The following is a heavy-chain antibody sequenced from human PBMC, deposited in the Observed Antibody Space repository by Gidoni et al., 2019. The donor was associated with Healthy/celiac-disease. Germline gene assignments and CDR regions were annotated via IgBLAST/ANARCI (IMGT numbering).Heavy chain of an antibody. CDR2: ISSSGSTI. CDR3: AREHFGRYYDMLPHPDAPWFDP. V-gene: IGHV3-11*01. D-gene: IGHD3-22*01. J-gene: IGHJ5*02. CDR1: GFTFSDYY. Sequence: QVQLVESGGGLVKPGGSLRLSCAASGFTFSDYYMSWIRQAPGKGLEWVSYISSSGSTIYYADSVKGRFTISRDNAKNSLYLQMNSLRAEDTAVYYCAREHFGRYYDMLPHPDAPWFDPWGQGTLVTVSS.